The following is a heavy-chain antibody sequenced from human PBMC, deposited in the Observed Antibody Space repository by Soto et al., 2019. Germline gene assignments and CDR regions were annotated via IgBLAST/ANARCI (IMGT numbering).Heavy chain of an antibody. CDR1: GFTFSSYG. J-gene: IGHJ3*02. CDR2: ISYDGSNK. V-gene: IGHV3-30*18. Sequence: GGSLRLSCAASGFTFSSYGLHWVRQAPGKGLEWVAVISYDGSNKYYADSVKGRFTISRDNSKNTLYLQMNSLRAEDTAVYYCAKIYYGSGSYYGAFDIWGQGT. CDR3: AKIYYGSGSYYGAFDI. D-gene: IGHD3-10*01.